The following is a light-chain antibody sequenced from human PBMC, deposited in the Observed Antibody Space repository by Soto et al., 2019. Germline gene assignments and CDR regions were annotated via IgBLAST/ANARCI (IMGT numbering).Light chain of an antibody. J-gene: IGLJ2*01. V-gene: IGLV3-1*01. CDR2: EDT. CDR1: KLGDKF. CDR3: QAWDTNTDVI. Sequence: SYELTQPPSVSVSPGQTAIITCSGDKLGDKFVCWYQQKSGQSPVLVIYEDTKRPSGIPERFSGSNSGNTATLTITGTQAMDEADYYCQAWDTNTDVIFGGGTKLTVL.